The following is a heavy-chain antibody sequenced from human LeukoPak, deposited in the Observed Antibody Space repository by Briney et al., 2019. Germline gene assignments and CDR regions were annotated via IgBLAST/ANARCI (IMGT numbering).Heavy chain of an antibody. CDR3: AKGSYRIVVVPAAMSYSSGWYFDY. Sequence: GGSLRLSCAASGFTFSSYAMSWVRQAPGKGLEWVSAISGSGGSTYYADSVKGRFTISRDNSKNTLYLQMNSLRAEDTAVYYCAKGSYRIVVVPAAMSYSSGWYFDYWGQGTLVTVSS. J-gene: IGHJ4*02. V-gene: IGHV3-23*01. D-gene: IGHD2-2*01. CDR1: GFTFSSYA. CDR2: ISGSGGST.